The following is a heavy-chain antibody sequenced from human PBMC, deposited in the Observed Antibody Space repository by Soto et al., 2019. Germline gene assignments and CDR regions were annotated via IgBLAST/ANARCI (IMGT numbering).Heavy chain of an antibody. Sequence: GGSLRLSCAASGFTFTRYSMNWVRQAPGKGLEWVSSISSTTNYIYYGDSMKGRFTISRDNGKNSLYLEMHSLRAEDTAVYYCARESEDLTSNFDYWGQETLVTVSS. V-gene: IGHV3-21*06. CDR1: GFTFTRYS. CDR2: ISSTTNYI. J-gene: IGHJ4*02. CDR3: ARESEDLTSNFDY.